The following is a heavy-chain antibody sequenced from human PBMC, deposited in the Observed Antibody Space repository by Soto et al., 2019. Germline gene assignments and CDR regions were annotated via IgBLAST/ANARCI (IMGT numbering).Heavy chain of an antibody. D-gene: IGHD6-13*01. V-gene: IGHV3-30*18. CDR3: PKDWGSSGWYNWFAP. CDR2: ISHDGGAT. J-gene: IGHJ5*02. Sequence: QVQLVESGGGVVQSGRSLRLSCAASGFTFSTSGMHWIRQAPGKGLEWVAMISHDGGATYYVDSVKGRFTISRDTDKNTLHLQMDSLRPEDTATYYCPKDWGSSGWYNWFAPWGQGTVVTVSS. CDR1: GFTFSTSG.